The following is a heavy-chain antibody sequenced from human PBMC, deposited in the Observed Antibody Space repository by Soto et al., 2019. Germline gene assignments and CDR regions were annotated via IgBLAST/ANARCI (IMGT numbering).Heavy chain of an antibody. Sequence: ASVKVSCKVSGYTLTKLSMHWVRQAPGKGLECMGGFDREDGKAVYAQGFQGRLTMTEDTSTDTTYMELSSLTSDDTAVYYCARGAGDIVAMPTRRYFDYWGQGTLVTVSS. CDR2: FDREDGKA. D-gene: IGHD5-12*01. J-gene: IGHJ4*02. CDR3: ARGAGDIVAMPTRRYFDY. CDR1: GYTLTKLS. V-gene: IGHV1-24*01.